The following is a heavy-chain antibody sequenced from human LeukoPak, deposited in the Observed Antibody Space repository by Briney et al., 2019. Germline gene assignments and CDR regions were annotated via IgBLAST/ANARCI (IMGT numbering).Heavy chain of an antibody. Sequence: PGGSLRLSCAASGFTFSSYSMNWVRQAPGKGLEWVSSISSSSSYIYYADSVKGRFTISRDNAKNSLYLQMNSLRAEDTAVYYCVTMVRGGYGMDVWGKGTTVTVSS. CDR1: GFTFSSYS. J-gene: IGHJ6*04. D-gene: IGHD3-10*01. CDR2: ISSSSSYI. V-gene: IGHV3-21*01. CDR3: VTMVRGGYGMDV.